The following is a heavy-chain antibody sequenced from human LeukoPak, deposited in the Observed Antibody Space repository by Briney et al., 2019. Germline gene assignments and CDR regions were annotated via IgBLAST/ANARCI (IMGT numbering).Heavy chain of an antibody. J-gene: IGHJ4*02. Sequence: ASVKVSCKASGGTFSSYAISWVRQAPGQGLEWMGWISAYNGNTNYAQKLQGRVTMTTDTSTSTAYMELRSLRSDDTAVYYCARAEGHYGPYYFDYWGQGTLVTVSS. CDR3: ARAEGHYGPYYFDY. V-gene: IGHV1-18*01. D-gene: IGHD4-17*01. CDR2: ISAYNGNT. CDR1: GGTFSSYA.